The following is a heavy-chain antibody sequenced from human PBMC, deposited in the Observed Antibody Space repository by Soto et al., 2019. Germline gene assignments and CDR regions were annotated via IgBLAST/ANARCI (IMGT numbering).Heavy chain of an antibody. J-gene: IGHJ6*02. CDR3: AMSNRPGANRNTWYSPLTSNHYGMDV. Sequence: QVQLVQSGAEVKKPGASVKVSCKASGYTLTSYGINWVRQAPGQGLEWMGWISAYNGDTNYAQKFQGRVTMTTDRSTSTAYMELRSHRSDDTAVFYCAMSNRPGANRNTWYSPLTSNHYGMDVWGQGTTVTVSS. CDR1: GYTLTSYG. D-gene: IGHD6-13*01. V-gene: IGHV1-18*01. CDR2: ISAYNGDT.